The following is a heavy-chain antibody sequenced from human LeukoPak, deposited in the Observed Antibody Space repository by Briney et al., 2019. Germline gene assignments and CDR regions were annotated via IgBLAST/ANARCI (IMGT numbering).Heavy chain of an antibody. CDR3: ATSHHTSSGQNFDY. V-gene: IGHV3-7*01. CDR1: GLTLSDYW. Sequence: GGSLRLPCEASGLTLSDYWMSWVRQAPGKGLEWVANINQDGSAKYYVDSVKGRFTISRDNADSSLYLQMNALRADDTAMYYCATSHHTSSGQNFDYWGQGTLVSVSS. D-gene: IGHD6-25*01. J-gene: IGHJ4*02. CDR2: INQDGSAK.